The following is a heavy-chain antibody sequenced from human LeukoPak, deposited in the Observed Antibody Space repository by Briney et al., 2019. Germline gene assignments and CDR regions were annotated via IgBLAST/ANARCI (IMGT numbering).Heavy chain of an antibody. D-gene: IGHD1-26*01. CDR1: GYSFTGYW. V-gene: IGHV5-51*01. CDR2: IYPGDSDT. CDR3: ASSLDEGGLHFDY. Sequence: GESLKISCKGSGYSFTGYWIGWVRQMPGKGLEWMGIIYPGDSDTRYSPSFQGQVTISADKSISTAYLQWSSLKASDTAMYYCASSLDEGGLHFDYWGQGTLVTVSS. J-gene: IGHJ4*02.